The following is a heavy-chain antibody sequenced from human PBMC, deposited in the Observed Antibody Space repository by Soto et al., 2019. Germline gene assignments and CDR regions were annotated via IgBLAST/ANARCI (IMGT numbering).Heavy chain of an antibody. J-gene: IGHJ6*02. CDR2: IIPIFGTA. Sequence: QVQLVQSGAEVKKPGSSVKVSCMASGGTFSSYAISWVRQAPGQGLEWMGGIIPIFGTANYAQKFQGRVTITADESTSTAYMELSSLRSEDTAVYYCASGCELTTGYYYGMDVWGQGTTVTVSS. D-gene: IGHD1-26*01. V-gene: IGHV1-69*01. CDR1: GGTFSSYA. CDR3: ASGCELTTGYYYGMDV.